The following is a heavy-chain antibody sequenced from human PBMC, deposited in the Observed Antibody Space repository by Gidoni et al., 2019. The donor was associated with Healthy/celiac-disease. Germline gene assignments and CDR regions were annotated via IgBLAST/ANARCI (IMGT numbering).Heavy chain of an antibody. CDR1: GFTFSSYS. Sequence: EVQLVESGGGLVQPGGSLRLSCAASGFTFSSYSMNWVRQAPGKGLEWVSYISSSSSTIYYADSVKGRFTISRDNAKNSLYLQMNSLRAEDTAVYYCARVDCSSTSCYLVPGFDYWGQGTLVTVSS. CDR3: ARVDCSSTSCYLVPGFDY. CDR2: ISSSSSTI. J-gene: IGHJ4*02. V-gene: IGHV3-48*01. D-gene: IGHD2-2*01.